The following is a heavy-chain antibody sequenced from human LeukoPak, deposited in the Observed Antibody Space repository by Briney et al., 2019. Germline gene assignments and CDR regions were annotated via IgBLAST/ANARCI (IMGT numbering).Heavy chain of an antibody. CDR1: GFTFSSYE. CDR3: AKDRLSGRIMTTVTTPDY. D-gene: IGHD4-17*01. CDR2: ISSSGSTI. V-gene: IGHV3-48*03. J-gene: IGHJ4*02. Sequence: GGSLRLSCAASGFTFSSYEMNWVRQAPGKGLEWVSYISSSGSTIYYADSVKGRFTISRDNSKSTLYLQMNSLRAEDTAVYYCAKDRLSGRIMTTVTTPDYWGQGTLVTVSS.